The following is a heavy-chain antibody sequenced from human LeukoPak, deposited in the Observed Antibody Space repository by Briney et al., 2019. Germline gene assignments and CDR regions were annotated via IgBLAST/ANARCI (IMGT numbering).Heavy chain of an antibody. V-gene: IGHV4-39*01. Sequence: PSETLSLTCTVSGGSISSSTYYWGWIRQPPGKGLEWIGSIYYSGSTYYNPSLKSRVTISVDTSKNQFSLKLNSVTTADTAVYYCARQYIVELPDLPFDFWGQGTLVTVSS. CDR1: GGSISSSTYY. J-gene: IGHJ4*02. CDR3: ARQYIVELPDLPFDF. CDR2: IYYSGST. D-gene: IGHD1-7*01.